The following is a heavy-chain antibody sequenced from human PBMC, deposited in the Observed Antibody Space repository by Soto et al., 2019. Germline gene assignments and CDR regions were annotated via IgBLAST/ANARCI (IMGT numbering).Heavy chain of an antibody. V-gene: IGHV2-5*02. CDR1: GLSLSTSGVA. CDR2: IYWDDDK. J-gene: IGHJ4*02. D-gene: IGHD3-10*01. CDR3: ARSFYYYRSGSYFDS. Sequence: QITLKESGPTLVKPTQPLTLTCTFSGLSLSTSGVAVGWIRQPPGKALEWLALIYWDDDKRYSPSLKSRLTITKDPSKNQVVLTMTNMDPVHTATYYCARSFYYYRSGSYFDSWGQGTLVTVSS.